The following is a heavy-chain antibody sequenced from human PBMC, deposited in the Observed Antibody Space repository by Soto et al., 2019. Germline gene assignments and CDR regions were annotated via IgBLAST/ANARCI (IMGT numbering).Heavy chain of an antibody. CDR1: GYTFTGYY. CDR3: AREAAGNGGAFDI. CDR2: INPNSGGT. V-gene: IGHV1-2*04. D-gene: IGHD6-13*01. Sequence: GASVKVSFKASGYTFTGYYMHWVRQAPGQGLEWMGWINPNSGGTNYAQKFQGWVTMTRDTSISTAYMELSRLRSDDTAVYYCAREAAGNGGAFDIWGQGTMVTVSS. J-gene: IGHJ3*02.